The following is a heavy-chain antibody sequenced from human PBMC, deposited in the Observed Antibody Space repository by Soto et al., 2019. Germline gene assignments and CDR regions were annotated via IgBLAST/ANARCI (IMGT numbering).Heavy chain of an antibody. CDR3: ARVDYDILTGSGTYFDY. V-gene: IGHV4-31*03. CDR2: IYYSGST. Sequence: SETLSLTCTVSGGSISSGGYYWSWIRQHPGKGLEWIGYIYYSGSTYYNPSLKSRVTISVDTSKNQFSLKLSSVTAADTAVYYCARVDYDILTGSGTYFDYWGQGTLVTVS. CDR1: GGSISSGGYY. D-gene: IGHD3-9*01. J-gene: IGHJ4*02.